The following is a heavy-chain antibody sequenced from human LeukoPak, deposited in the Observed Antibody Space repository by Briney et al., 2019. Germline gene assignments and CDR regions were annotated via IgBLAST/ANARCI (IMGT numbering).Heavy chain of an antibody. CDR3: ARGQGTVTTH. CDR2: INHSGSA. J-gene: IGHJ4*02. CDR1: GGSFSAYY. Sequence: PSETLSLTCAVSGGSFSAYYWTWIRQPPGKGLEWIGEINHSGSANYNPSLKSRVTISLDTSKNQFSLKLSSMTAADTAVYYCARGQGTVTTHWGQGTLVTVSS. V-gene: IGHV4-34*01. D-gene: IGHD4-17*01.